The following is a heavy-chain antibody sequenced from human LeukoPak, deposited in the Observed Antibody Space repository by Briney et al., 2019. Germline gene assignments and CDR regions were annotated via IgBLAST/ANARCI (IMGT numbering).Heavy chain of an antibody. V-gene: IGHV1-2*02. CDR3: ARDSDSGTSWTNWFDP. CDR1: GYTFTGCY. CDR2: INPNSGGT. Sequence: ASVKVSCKASGYTFTGCYMHWVRQAPGQGLEWMGWINPNSGGTNYAQKFQGRVTMTRDTSISTAYMELSRLRSDDTAVYYCARDSDSGTSWTNWFDPWGQGTLVTVSS. D-gene: IGHD1-26*01. J-gene: IGHJ5*02.